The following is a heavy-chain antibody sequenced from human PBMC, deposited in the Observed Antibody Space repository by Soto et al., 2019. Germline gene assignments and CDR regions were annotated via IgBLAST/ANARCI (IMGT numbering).Heavy chain of an antibody. D-gene: IGHD3-10*01. Sequence: QVQLQESGPGLVKPSETLSLTCTVSGGSISSYYWSWIRQPPGKGLEWIGYIYYSGSTNYNPSLKSRVTISVDTSKNQFSLKLSSVTAADTAVYYCARRYGSAFDIWGQGTRVTVSS. V-gene: IGHV4-59*01. J-gene: IGHJ3*02. CDR2: IYYSGST. CDR3: ARRYGSAFDI. CDR1: GGSISSYY.